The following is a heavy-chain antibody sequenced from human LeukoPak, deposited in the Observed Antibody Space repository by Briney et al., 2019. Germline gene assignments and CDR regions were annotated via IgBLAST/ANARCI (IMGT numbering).Heavy chain of an antibody. V-gene: IGHV1-18*01. CDR2: ISAYNGNT. D-gene: IGHD3-22*01. CDR3: ARDKGYYYDSSGYYYDY. CDR1: GYTFTSYG. Sequence: ASVKVSCKASGYTFTSYGISWVRQAPGQGLEWMGWISAYNGNTNYAQKLQGRVTMTADTSTSTAYMELRSLRSDDTAVYYCARDKGYYYDSSGYYYDYWGQGTLVTVSS. J-gene: IGHJ4*02.